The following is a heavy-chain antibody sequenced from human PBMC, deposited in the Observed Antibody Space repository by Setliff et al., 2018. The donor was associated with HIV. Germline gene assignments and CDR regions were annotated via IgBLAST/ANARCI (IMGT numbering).Heavy chain of an antibody. CDR2: IIPMYGVT. D-gene: IGHD1-26*01. Sequence: RASVKVSCKASGGTFSSYVVSWVRQAPGQGPEWMGGIIPMYGVTNYAQKFQGRVTITTDTSTSTVYMELSSLRSEDTAVYYCARGTFSGSYSYYYYGMDVWGQGTTVTVSS. V-gene: IGHV1-69*10. CDR1: GGTFSSYV. CDR3: ARGTFSGSYSYYYYGMDV. J-gene: IGHJ6*02.